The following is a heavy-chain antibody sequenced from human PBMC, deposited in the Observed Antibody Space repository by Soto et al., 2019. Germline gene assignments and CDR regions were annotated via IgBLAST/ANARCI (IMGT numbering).Heavy chain of an antibody. V-gene: IGHV4-34*01. CDR2: INHSGST. Sequence: QVQLQQWGAGLLKPSETLSLTCAVYGGSFSGYYWTWIRQPPGTGLEWIGEINHSGSTNYNPSLKHRVTISVDTSKNQFSLKLTSVTAADTAVYYCARDKITGLFDYWGPGNLVTVSS. J-gene: IGHJ4*02. CDR3: ARDKITGLFDY. D-gene: IGHD2-8*02. CDR1: GGSFSGYY.